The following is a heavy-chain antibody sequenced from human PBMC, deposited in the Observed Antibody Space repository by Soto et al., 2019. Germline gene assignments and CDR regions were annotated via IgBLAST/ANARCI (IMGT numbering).Heavy chain of an antibody. Sequence: TLSLTCAVSGYSISSGYYWGLIRQPPGKGLEWIGSIHHSGNTYYNPSLKNRVTISVDTSKNQFYLSLSSVTAADTAVYYCARALAVATTLNWFDPWGPGTLVTVSS. J-gene: IGHJ5*02. CDR3: ARALAVATTLNWFDP. D-gene: IGHD5-12*01. V-gene: IGHV4-38-2*01. CDR1: GYSISSGYY. CDR2: IHHSGNT.